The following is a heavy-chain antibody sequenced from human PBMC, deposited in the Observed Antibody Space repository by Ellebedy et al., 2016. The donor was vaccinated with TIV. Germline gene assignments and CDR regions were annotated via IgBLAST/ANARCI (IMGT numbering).Heavy chain of an antibody. Sequence: LSLTCAASGFTFSSYAMHWVRQAPGKGLEWVAVISYDGSNKYYADSVKGRFTISRDNSKNTLFLQMNSLRAEDTAVYYCAKDPYGDYAEQFDYWGQGTLVSVSS. CDR2: ISYDGSNK. J-gene: IGHJ4*02. D-gene: IGHD4-17*01. CDR3: AKDPYGDYAEQFDY. CDR1: GFTFSSYA. V-gene: IGHV3-30-3*01.